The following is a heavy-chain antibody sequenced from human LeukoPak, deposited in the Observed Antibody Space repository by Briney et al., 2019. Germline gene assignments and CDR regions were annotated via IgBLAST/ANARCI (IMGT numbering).Heavy chain of an antibody. V-gene: IGHV4-34*01. CDR1: GGSFSGYY. Sequence: SETLSLTCAVYGGSFSGYYWSWIRQPPGKGLEWIGEINHSGSTNYNPSLKSRVTISVDTSRNQFSLKLSSVTAADTAVYYCAGGLHWFDPWGQGTLVTVSS. CDR2: INHSGST. J-gene: IGHJ5*02. CDR3: AGGLHWFDP.